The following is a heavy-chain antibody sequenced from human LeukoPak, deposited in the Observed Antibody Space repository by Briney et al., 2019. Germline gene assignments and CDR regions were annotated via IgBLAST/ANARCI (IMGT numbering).Heavy chain of an antibody. J-gene: IGHJ5*02. Sequence: PGGSLRLSCAASGFTFSSYWMHWVRQAPGKGLVWVSRINTDGSSTSYADSVKGRFTISRDNAKNTLYLQMNSLRAEDTAVYYCARGELLYNWFDPWGQGTLVTVSS. D-gene: IGHD1-1*01. V-gene: IGHV3-74*01. CDR3: ARGELLYNWFDP. CDR2: INTDGSST. CDR1: GFTFSSYW.